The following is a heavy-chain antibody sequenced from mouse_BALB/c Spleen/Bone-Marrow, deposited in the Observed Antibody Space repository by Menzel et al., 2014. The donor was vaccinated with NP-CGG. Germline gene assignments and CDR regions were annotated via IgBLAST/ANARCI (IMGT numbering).Heavy chain of an antibody. J-gene: IGHJ3*01. V-gene: IGHV4-1*02. CDR1: GFDFSRYW. Sequence: EVQVVESGGGLVQPGGSLKLSCAASGFDFSRYWMSWVRQAPGKGLEWIGEINPDSKTINYSPSLKDKFIISRDNAKNTLYLQMNKERSEDTALYYCARLGYYGGFAYWGQGTLVTVSA. CDR3: ARLGYYGGFAY. CDR2: INPDSKTI. D-gene: IGHD2-3*01.